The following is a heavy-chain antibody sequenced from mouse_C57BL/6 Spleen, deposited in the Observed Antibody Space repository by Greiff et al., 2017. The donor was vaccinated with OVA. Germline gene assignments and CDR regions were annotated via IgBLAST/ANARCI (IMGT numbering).Heavy chain of an antibody. CDR3: TRKIYYDYDSPMDY. CDR1: GYTFTDYE. J-gene: IGHJ4*01. Sequence: QVQLQQSGAELVRPGASVTLSCKASGYTFTDYEMHWVKQTPVHGLEWIGAIDPETGGTAYNQKFKGKAILTADKSSSTAYMELRSLTSEDSAVYYCTRKIYYDYDSPMDYWGQGTSVTVSS. D-gene: IGHD2-4*01. V-gene: IGHV1-15*01. CDR2: IDPETGGT.